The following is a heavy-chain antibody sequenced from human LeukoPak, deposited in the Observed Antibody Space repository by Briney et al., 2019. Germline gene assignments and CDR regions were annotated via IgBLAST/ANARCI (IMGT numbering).Heavy chain of an antibody. D-gene: IGHD6-13*01. V-gene: IGHV1-69*06. CDR1: GGTFSSYA. Sequence: SVKVSCKASGGTFSSYAISWVRQAPGQGLEWMGGIIPIFGTANYAQKFQGRVTITADKSTSTPYMELSSLRSEDTAVYYCARGIAAAAGTYYYGMDVWGKGTTVTVSS. CDR2: IIPIFGTA. CDR3: ARGIAAAAGTYYYGMDV. J-gene: IGHJ6*04.